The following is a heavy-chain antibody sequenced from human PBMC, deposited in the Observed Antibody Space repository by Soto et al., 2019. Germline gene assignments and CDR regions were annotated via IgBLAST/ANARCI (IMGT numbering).Heavy chain of an antibody. D-gene: IGHD1-1*01. J-gene: IGHJ3*02. V-gene: IGHV3-23*01. CDR3: AKDRMEHNSVWDPFDI. Sequence: GGSLRLSCAASGFTFSSRAMGWVRQAPGKGLEWVSGIVTSDGSTYYADSVKGRFTISRDSSKNTVHLQMNSLRAEGTATYYCAKDRMEHNSVWDPFDIWGQGTMVTVSS. CDR1: GFTFSSRA. CDR2: IVTSDGST.